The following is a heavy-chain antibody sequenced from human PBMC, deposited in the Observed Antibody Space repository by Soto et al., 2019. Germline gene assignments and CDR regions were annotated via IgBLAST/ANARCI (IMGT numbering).Heavy chain of an antibody. V-gene: IGHV1-18*01. CDR1: GYTFTSYG. Sequence: GASVKVSCKASGYTFTSYGISWVRQAPGQRLEWLGWISAYNGNTNYAQKLQGRVTMTTDTSTSTAYMELRSLRSDDTAVYYFARDRAGGYSYGYVPLNWFDPWGQGTLVTVSS. CDR2: ISAYNGNT. D-gene: IGHD5-18*01. CDR3: ARDRAGGYSYGYVPLNWFDP. J-gene: IGHJ5*02.